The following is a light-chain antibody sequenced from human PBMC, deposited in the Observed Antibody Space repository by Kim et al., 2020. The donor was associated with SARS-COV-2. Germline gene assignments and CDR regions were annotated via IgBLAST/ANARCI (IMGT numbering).Light chain of an antibody. CDR1: SSDVGGYNS. V-gene: IGLV2-8*01. CDR2: EVS. CDR3: SSYAGSNFVV. J-gene: IGLJ2*01. Sequence: LTQPPSASGSPGQSVTISCTGTSSDVGGYNSVSWYQQHPGKAPKLMIYEVSKRPSGVPDRFSGSKSGNTASLTVSGLQAEDEADYYCSSYAGSNFVV.